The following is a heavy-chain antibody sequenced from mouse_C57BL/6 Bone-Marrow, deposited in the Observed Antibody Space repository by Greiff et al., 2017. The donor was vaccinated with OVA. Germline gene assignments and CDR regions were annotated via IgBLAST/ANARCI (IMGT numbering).Heavy chain of an antibody. CDR3: ASHYYGSRYAMDY. Sequence: VQLQQSGPELVKPGASVKISCKASGYSFTDYNMNWVKQSNGKSLEWIGVINPNYGTTSYNRKFKGKATLTVDQSSSTAYMQLNSLTSEDSAVYYCASHYYGSRYAMDYWGQGTSVTVSS. J-gene: IGHJ4*01. CDR2: INPNYGTT. V-gene: IGHV1-39*01. D-gene: IGHD1-1*01. CDR1: GYSFTDYN.